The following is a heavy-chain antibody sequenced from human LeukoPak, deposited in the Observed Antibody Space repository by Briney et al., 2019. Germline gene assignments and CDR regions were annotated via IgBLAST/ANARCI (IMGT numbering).Heavy chain of an antibody. CDR2: ISSSSSTI. D-gene: IGHD6-6*01. Sequence: GGSLRLSCTASGFTFSNYNMNWVRQAPGKGLEWVSYISSSSSTIYYADSVKGRFIISRDNAKNSLYLQINSLRDEDTAVYYCAREHSSSSGPVSDYWGQGTLVTVSS. V-gene: IGHV3-48*02. J-gene: IGHJ4*02. CDR3: AREHSSSSGPVSDY. CDR1: GFTFSNYN.